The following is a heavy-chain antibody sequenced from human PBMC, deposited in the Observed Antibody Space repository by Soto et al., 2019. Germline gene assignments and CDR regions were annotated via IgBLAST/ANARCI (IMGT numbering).Heavy chain of an antibody. Sequence: QVQLQESGPGLVKPSQTLSLSCSISGGSITSANYYWTWIRLFPGKCLEWIGYIYSSGTTHYNPSLKSLATISLDTSNIQFSLEVKSATAADTAVYCCARMGLPLGELSRKWFDPWGQASLVTVSS. CDR3: ARMGLPLGELSRKWFDP. CDR2: IYSSGTT. D-gene: IGHD3-16*02. CDR1: GGSITSANYY. J-gene: IGHJ5*02. V-gene: IGHV4-31*01.